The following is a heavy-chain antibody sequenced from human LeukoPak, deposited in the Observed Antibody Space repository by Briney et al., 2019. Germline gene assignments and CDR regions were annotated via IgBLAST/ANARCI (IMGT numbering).Heavy chain of an antibody. V-gene: IGHV3-20*04. Sequence: GGSLRLSCAASGFTFDDYGMSWVHQAPGKGLEWVSGINWNGGSTGYADSVKGRFTISRDNAKNSLYLQMNSLRAEDTALYYCASLGYCSGGSCYARRDYWGQGTLVTVSS. CDR3: ASLGYCSGGSCYARRDY. CDR1: GFTFDDYG. D-gene: IGHD2-15*01. CDR2: INWNGGST. J-gene: IGHJ4*02.